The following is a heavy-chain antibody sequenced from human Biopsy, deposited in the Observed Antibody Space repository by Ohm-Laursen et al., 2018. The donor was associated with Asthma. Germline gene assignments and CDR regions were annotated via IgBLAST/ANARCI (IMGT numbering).Heavy chain of an antibody. CDR3: ARAVDYSHYYGIDV. CDR2: ISVYNGNT. J-gene: IGHJ6*02. Sequence: SVKVSCKTSSYTFNSAGITWVRQAPGQGLEWMGWISVYNGNTKVAQKLQDRVTMITDTSTSTAYMELRSLRSDDAAVYFCARAVDYSHYYGIDVWGQGTTVTVS. CDR1: SYTFNSAG. V-gene: IGHV1-18*01. D-gene: IGHD3-10*01.